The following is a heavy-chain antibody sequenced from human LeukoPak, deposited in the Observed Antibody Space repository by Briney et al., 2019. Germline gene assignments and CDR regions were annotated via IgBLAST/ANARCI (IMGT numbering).Heavy chain of an antibody. J-gene: IGHJ2*01. CDR1: RFTFSAYG. V-gene: IGHV3-30*02. Sequence: PGGSLRLSCAASRFTFSAYGMHWVRQAPGKGLEWVAFIRDDGSQEYYADSVKGRFTISRDNSKNTLFVQMNSLRAEDTAIYYYAKDSGYSSKYWYFNFWGRGTGVTVSS. CDR2: IRDDGSQE. D-gene: IGHD5-18*01. CDR3: AKDSGYSSKYWYFNF.